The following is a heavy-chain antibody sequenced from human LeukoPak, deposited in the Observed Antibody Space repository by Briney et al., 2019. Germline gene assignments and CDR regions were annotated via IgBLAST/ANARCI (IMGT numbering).Heavy chain of an antibody. V-gene: IGHV1-2*02. CDR3: ARNVDIVAAAEGYFDY. CDR1: GYTFTGYY. Sequence: ASVKVSCKASGYTFTGYYLHWVRQAPGQGLEWMGWINPNNGGTNYAQKFQGRVTMTRDTSISTAYMELSRLRSDDTAVYYCARNVDIVAAAEGYFDYWGQGTLVTVSS. D-gene: IGHD5-12*01. CDR2: INPNNGGT. J-gene: IGHJ4*02.